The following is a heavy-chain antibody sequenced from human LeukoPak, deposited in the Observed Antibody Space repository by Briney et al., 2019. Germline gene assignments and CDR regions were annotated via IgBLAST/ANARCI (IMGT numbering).Heavy chain of an antibody. CDR1: GFSFSRYS. V-gene: IGHV3-21*01. D-gene: IGHD6-6*01. CDR2: ISSGTGSYI. CDR3: ARCSGVFGSSGY. Sequence: GGSLTLSCVASGFSFSRYSMNWVRQAPGKGLEWVSTISSGTGSYIYYADSVRGRFTISRDNAKSSLYLQMNSLRAEDTAVYYCARCSGVFGSSGYWGQGILAAVSS. J-gene: IGHJ4*02.